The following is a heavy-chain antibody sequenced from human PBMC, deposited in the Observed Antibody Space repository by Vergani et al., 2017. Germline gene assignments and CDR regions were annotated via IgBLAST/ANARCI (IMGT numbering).Heavy chain of an antibody. V-gene: IGHV4-59*01. D-gene: IGHD3-10*01. Sequence: QVRLQESGPGLVKPSETLSLTCSVSGGSMSGYYWSWIRQPPGKELEWIGYMYHSGSTNYNPSLETRVTISGDTSKNQFSLKLNSVTDADAAVYYCGRVEDLYGLGSRLLDLWGQGIMVTVSS. CDR3: GRVEDLYGLGSRLLDL. J-gene: IGHJ5*02. CDR1: GGSMSGYY. CDR2: MYHSGST.